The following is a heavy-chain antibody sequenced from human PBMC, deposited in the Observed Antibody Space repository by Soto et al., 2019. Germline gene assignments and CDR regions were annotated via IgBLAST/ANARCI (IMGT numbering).Heavy chain of an antibody. Sequence: SETLSLTCTVSGGSISSGGYYWSWIRQHPGKGLEWIGYIYYSGSTYYNPSLKSRVTISVDTSKNQFSLKLSSVTAADTAVYYCARGGDYGRDYGDYYYYYGMDVWGQGTTVTVSS. V-gene: IGHV4-31*03. D-gene: IGHD4-17*01. CDR2: IYYSGST. CDR1: GGSISSGGYY. J-gene: IGHJ6*02. CDR3: ARGGDYGRDYGDYYYYYGMDV.